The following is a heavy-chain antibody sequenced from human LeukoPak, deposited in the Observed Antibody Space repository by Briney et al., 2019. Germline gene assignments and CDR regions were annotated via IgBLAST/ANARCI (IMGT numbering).Heavy chain of an antibody. CDR3: ARTYSSSWYLYFDY. J-gene: IGHJ4*02. CDR1: GFTFSSYA. D-gene: IGHD6-13*01. CDR2: ISGSGSTI. Sequence: GGSLRLSCAASGFTFSSYAMSWVRQAPGKGLEWVSAISGSGSTIYYADSVKGRFTTSRDNAKNSLYLQMNSLRAEDTAVYYCARTYSSSWYLYFDYWGQGTLVTVSS. V-gene: IGHV3-23*01.